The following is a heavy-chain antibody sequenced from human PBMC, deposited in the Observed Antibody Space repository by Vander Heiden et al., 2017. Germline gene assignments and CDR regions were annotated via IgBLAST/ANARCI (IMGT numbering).Heavy chain of an antibody. CDR1: GYTFTSYG. D-gene: IGHD3-22*01. V-gene: IGHV1-18*01. J-gene: IGHJ4*02. CDR2: ISAYNGNT. CDR3: AISYYYDSSGYYDY. Sequence: QVQLVQSGAEVTKPGASVKVSCEASGYTFTSYGISWVRQAPGQGLEWMGWISAYNGNTNYAQKLQGRVTMTTDTSTSTAYMELRSLRSDDPAVYYCAISYYYDSSGYYDYWGQGTLVTVSS.